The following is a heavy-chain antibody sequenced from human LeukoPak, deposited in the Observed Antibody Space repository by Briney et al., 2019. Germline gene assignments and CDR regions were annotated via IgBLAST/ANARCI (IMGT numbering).Heavy chain of an antibody. CDR3: ARDMQLST. J-gene: IGHJ3*01. V-gene: IGHV3-23*01. CDR1: GFTFSGSA. CDR2: NS. D-gene: IGHD3-16*02. Sequence: GGSLRLSCAASGFTFSGSAMSWVRQAPGEGLEWVSLNSYYTDSLMRRFTISRDNSKDTLFLQMNSLRAEDTAIYDCARDMQLSTWGRGGIVTVSS.